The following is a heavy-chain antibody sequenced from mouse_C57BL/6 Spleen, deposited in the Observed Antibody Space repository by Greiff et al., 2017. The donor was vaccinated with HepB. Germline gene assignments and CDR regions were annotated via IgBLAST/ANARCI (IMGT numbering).Heavy chain of an antibody. V-gene: IGHV1-80*01. CDR3: AREGYYGSSYAWFAY. CDR1: GYAFSSYW. CDR2: IYPGDGDT. Sequence: VMLVESGAELVKPGASVKISCKASGYAFSSYWMNWVKQRPGKGLEWIGQIYPGDGDTNYNGKFKGKATLTADKSSSTAYMQLSSLTSEDSAVYFCAREGYYGSSYAWFAYWGQGTLVTVSA. J-gene: IGHJ3*01. D-gene: IGHD1-1*01.